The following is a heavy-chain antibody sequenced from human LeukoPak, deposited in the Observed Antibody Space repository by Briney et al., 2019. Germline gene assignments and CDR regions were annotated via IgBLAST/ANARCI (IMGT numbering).Heavy chain of an antibody. CDR2: TFYSGST. V-gene: IGHV4-59*08. CDR3: ARSPSGGWYNWFDP. D-gene: IGHD6-19*01. J-gene: IGHJ5*02. Sequence: PSETLSLTCTVSGGSISSHYWSWIRQPPGKGLEWIGYTFYSGSTNYNPSLNSRVTISVDTSKNQFSLKLSFVTAADTAVYYCARSPSGGWYNWFDPWGQGTLVTVSS. CDR1: GGSISSHY.